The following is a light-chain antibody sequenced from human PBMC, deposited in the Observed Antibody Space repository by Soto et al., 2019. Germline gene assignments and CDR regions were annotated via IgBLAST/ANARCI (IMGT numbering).Light chain of an antibody. V-gene: IGKV4-1*01. CDR3: QQYYVTPPIT. CDR1: QSVLYSSNNKNY. J-gene: IGKJ3*01. CDR2: WAS. Sequence: IVMTQSPDSLAVSLGERATINCKSSQSVLYSSNNKNYLAWYQQKPGQPPKLLIYWASTRESGVPDRFSGSGSGTDVTLTISGLQAEDVAVYYCQQYYVTPPITFGPGTKVDIK.